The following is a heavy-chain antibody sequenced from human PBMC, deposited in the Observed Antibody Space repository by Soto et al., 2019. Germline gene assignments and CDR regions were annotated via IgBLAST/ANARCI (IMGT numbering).Heavy chain of an antibody. CDR2: ITSTGAYM. D-gene: IGHD2-15*01. J-gene: IGHJ4*02. Sequence: LRLSCAASGFTFSTYSMSWVRQAPGKGLEWVSSITSTGAYMYYADSLKGRFTISRDNAKNTLYLQMNSLRAEDTAVYYCARTKDIVVVVAAIDYWGQGTLVTVSS. CDR1: GFTFSTYS. CDR3: ARTKDIVVVVAAIDY. V-gene: IGHV3-21*04.